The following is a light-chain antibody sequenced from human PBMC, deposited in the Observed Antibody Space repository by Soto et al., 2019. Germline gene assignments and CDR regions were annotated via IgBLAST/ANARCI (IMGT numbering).Light chain of an antibody. J-gene: IGLJ2*01. Sequence: QSALTQPPSASGSPGQSVTISCTGTGSDVGGYNSVSWYQQHPGKAPKLVIFDVSRRPSGVPDRFSGSKSGNTASLTVSGLQAEDEADYYCGSFAASNNLLFGRGTKLTVL. CDR3: GSFAASNNLL. CDR2: DVS. CDR1: GSDVGGYNS. V-gene: IGLV2-8*01.